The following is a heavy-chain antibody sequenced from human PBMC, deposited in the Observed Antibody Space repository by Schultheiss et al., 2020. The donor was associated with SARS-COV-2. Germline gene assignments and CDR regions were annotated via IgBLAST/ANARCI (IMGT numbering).Heavy chain of an antibody. CDR3: ARDFGVLTTPAHLRRRAFDI. CDR2: INPNSGGT. CDR1: GYTFTGYY. J-gene: IGHJ3*02. V-gene: IGHV1-2*06. D-gene: IGHD4/OR15-4a*01. Sequence: ASVKVSCKASGYTFTGYYMHWVRRAPGQGLEWMGRINPNSGGTNYAQKFQGRVTMTRDTSISTAHMELSSLRSDDTAVYYCARDFGVLTTPAHLRRRAFDIWGQGTMVTVSS.